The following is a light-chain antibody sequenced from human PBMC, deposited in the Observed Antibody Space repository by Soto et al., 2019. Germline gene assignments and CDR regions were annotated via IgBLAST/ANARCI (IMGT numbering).Light chain of an antibody. Sequence: EMVLTQSPGTLSLSPGERATLSCRASQSVSSNYLAWYQQKPGQAPRLLIYGATSRATGVPDRFSGSGSGTDFTLTISKLEPEDFALYYCQQYGSSPPLTFGGGTKVDIK. CDR1: QSVSSNY. CDR3: QQYGSSPPLT. CDR2: GAT. V-gene: IGKV3-20*01. J-gene: IGKJ4*01.